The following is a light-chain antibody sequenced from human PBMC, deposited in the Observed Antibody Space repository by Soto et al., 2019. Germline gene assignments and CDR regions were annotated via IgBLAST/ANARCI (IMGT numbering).Light chain of an antibody. V-gene: IGKV3-20*01. CDR3: HQYSSSPLT. J-gene: IGKJ4*01. CDR2: GAS. Sequence: DIVMTQSPATLSVAPGERVTFSCRASQGVSRKLAWYQQKPGQAPRLLIYGASSRATGIPDRFSGSGSGTDFTLNISRLEPEDFAVYYCHQYSSSPLTFGGGTKVDIK. CDR1: QGVSRK.